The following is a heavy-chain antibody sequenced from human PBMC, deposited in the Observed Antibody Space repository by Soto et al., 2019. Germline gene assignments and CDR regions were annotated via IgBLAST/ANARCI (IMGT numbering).Heavy chain of an antibody. Sequence: GGSLSLSCAPSGFTFSSYAMHWVRQAPGKGLEWVAVIAYDGRNKYYADSVKGRFTISRDNSKNTLYLQMNSLRIEDTAVYYCARELERVFDYWGQGTLVTVSS. D-gene: IGHD1-1*01. J-gene: IGHJ4*02. V-gene: IGHV3-30*04. CDR2: IAYDGRNK. CDR1: GFTFSSYA. CDR3: ARELERVFDY.